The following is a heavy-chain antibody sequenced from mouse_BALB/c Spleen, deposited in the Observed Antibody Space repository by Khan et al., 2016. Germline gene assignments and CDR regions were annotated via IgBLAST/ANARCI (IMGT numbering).Heavy chain of an antibody. Sequence: EVQLVETGGGLVQPGGSLKLPCAASGFDFSRYWMSWVRQAPRKGLEWIGEINPDSSTINYTPSLKDKFIISRDNAKNTLYLQMSNVSSEDTALYYGARGCWYLDVWGAGTTVTVSS. CDR2: INPDSSTI. V-gene: IGHV4-1*02. J-gene: IGHJ1*01. CDR3: ARGCWYLDV. CDR1: GFDFSRYW. D-gene: IGHD3-3*01.